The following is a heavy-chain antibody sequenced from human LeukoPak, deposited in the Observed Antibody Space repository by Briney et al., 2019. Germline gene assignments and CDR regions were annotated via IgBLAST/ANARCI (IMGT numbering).Heavy chain of an antibody. J-gene: IGHJ4*02. D-gene: IGHD3-10*01. Sequence: ASVKVSCKASGYTFTGYYMHRVRQAPGQGLEWMGWTNPNSGGTNYAQKFQGRVTMTRDTSISTAYMELSRLRSDDTAVYYCARGWSYYGSGSYYIDPHFDYWGQGTLVTVSS. V-gene: IGHV1-2*02. CDR3: ARGWSYYGSGSYYIDPHFDY. CDR1: GYTFTGYY. CDR2: TNPNSGGT.